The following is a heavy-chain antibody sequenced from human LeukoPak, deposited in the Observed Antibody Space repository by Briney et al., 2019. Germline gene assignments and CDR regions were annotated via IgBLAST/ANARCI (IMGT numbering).Heavy chain of an antibody. CDR2: ITGSGGTT. CDR3: AKGGSFSEGNIDY. V-gene: IGHV3-23*01. CDR1: GFTSSSYG. D-gene: IGHD1-14*01. Sequence: PGGSLRLSCAASGFTSSSYGMHWVRQAPGKGLEWVSAITGSGGTTYYVDSVKGRFTISRDNSKNTLYLQMNSLRADDTAVYYCAKGGSFSEGNIDYWGQGILVTVSS. J-gene: IGHJ4*02.